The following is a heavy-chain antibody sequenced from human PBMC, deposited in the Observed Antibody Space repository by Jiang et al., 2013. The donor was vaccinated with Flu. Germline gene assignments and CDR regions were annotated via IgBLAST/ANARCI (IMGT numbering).Heavy chain of an antibody. CDR3: ARPTPNYCSSTSCHWHYFDY. D-gene: IGHD2-2*01. CDR2: IYYSGST. J-gene: IGHJ4*03. Sequence: GSGLVKPSETLSLTCTVSGGSISSSSYYWGWIRQPPGKGLEWIGSIYYSGSTYYNPSLKSRVTISVDTSKNQFSLKLSSVTAADTAVYYCARPTPNYCSSTSCHWHYFDYVGPGTLVHRLL. CDR1: GGSISSSSYY. V-gene: IGHV4-39*01.